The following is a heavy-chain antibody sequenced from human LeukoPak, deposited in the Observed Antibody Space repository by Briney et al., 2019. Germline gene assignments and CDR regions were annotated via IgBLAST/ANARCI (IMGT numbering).Heavy chain of an antibody. CDR2: IIPIFGTA. D-gene: IGHD5-12*01. J-gene: IGHJ4*02. Sequence: SAKVSCKASGGTFSSYAISWVRQAPGQGLEWMGGIIPIFGTANYAQKFQGRVTITADESTSTAYMELSSLRSEDTAVYYRARANHPQVTTTDYWGQGTLVTVSS. V-gene: IGHV1-69*13. CDR3: ARANHPQVTTTDY. CDR1: GGTFSSYA.